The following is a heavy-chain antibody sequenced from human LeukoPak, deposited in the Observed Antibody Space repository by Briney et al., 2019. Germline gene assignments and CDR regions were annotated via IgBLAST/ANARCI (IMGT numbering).Heavy chain of an antibody. Sequence: TLSLTCAVSGGSLSSGGYSRSWIRQPPGKGLEWVGYIYHSGSTYYNPSLKSRVTISVDRSKNQFSLRLSSVSAADTAVYYCARRAYISSSGYNWFDPWGQGTLVTVSS. D-gene: IGHD6-13*01. V-gene: IGHV4-30-2*01. CDR2: IYHSGST. J-gene: IGHJ5*02. CDR1: GGSLSSGGYS. CDR3: ARRAYISSSGYNWFDP.